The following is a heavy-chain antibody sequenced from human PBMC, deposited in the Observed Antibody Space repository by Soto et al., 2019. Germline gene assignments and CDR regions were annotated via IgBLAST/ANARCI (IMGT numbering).Heavy chain of an antibody. CDR2: IFSNDEK. V-gene: IGHV2-26*01. CDR3: ARTLAPDYGAYDFDY. J-gene: IGHJ4*02. CDR1: GFSLSNARLG. D-gene: IGHD4-17*01. Sequence: QVTLKESGPVLVKPTETLTLTCTVSGFSLSNARLGVRWIRQPPGKALEWLAHIFSNDEKSYSTYLKSRLTISKDTTKSQVVLTMTNMSPVDTATYYCARTLAPDYGAYDFDYMGQGTLVTVSA.